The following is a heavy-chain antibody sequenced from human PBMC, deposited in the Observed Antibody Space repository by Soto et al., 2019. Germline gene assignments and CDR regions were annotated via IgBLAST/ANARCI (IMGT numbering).Heavy chain of an antibody. CDR2: ISSSSSYI. CDR3: ATGEGDV. D-gene: IGHD1-26*01. Sequence: VQLVESGGGVVQPGRSLRLSCAASGFTFSSYSMNWVRQAPGKGLEWVSSISSSSSYIYYADSGKGRFTMSRDNAKNSLYLQMNSLRAEDTAVYYCATGEGDVWGQGTTVTVSS. CDR1: GFTFSSYS. V-gene: IGHV3-21*01. J-gene: IGHJ6*02.